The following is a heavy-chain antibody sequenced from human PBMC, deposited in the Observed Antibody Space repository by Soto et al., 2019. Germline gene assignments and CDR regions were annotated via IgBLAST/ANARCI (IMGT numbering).Heavy chain of an antibody. D-gene: IGHD5-18*01. J-gene: IGHJ6*03. CDR1: GGSFSGYY. CDR2: INHSGST. V-gene: IGHV4-34*01. Sequence: SETLSLTCAVYGGSFSGYYWSWIRQPPGKGLEWIGEINHSGSTNYNPSLKSRVTISVDTSKNQFSLKLSSVTAADTAVYYCARGRGYSYGYSSNGYYYMDVWGKGTTVTVSS. CDR3: ARGRGYSYGYSSNGYYYMDV.